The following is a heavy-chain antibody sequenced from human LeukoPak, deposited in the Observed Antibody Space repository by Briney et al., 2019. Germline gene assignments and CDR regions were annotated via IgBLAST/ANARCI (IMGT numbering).Heavy chain of an antibody. V-gene: IGHV4-31*03. J-gene: IGHJ6*02. CDR1: GGSISRGGYY. D-gene: IGHD6-19*01. CDR2: IYYSGST. CDR3: ACSSGWYLFERPNYYYYGMDV. Sequence: SETLSLTCTVSGGSISRGGYYWSWIRQHPGKGLEWIGYIYYSGSTYYNPSLKSRVTISVDTSKNQFSLKLSSVTAADTAVYYCACSSGWYLFERPNYYYYGMDVWGQGTTVTVSS.